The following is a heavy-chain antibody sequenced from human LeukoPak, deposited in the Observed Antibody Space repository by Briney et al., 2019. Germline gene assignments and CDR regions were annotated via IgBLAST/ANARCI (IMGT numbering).Heavy chain of an antibody. V-gene: IGHV3-9*01. CDR1: GFTFHDYA. D-gene: IGHD4-17*01. J-gene: IGHJ4*02. Sequence: PGGSLRLSCAASGFTFHDYAMHWVRQAPGKGLEWVSGLSWNGGNIGYAESVRGRFTISRDNAGNSLYLQMNSLRPEDTALYYCAKALGSTVTTRTYFDYRGQGTLVTVSS. CDR2: LSWNGGNI. CDR3: AKALGSTVTTRTYFDY.